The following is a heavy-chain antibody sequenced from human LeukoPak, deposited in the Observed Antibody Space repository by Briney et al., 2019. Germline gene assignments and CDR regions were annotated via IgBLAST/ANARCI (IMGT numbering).Heavy chain of an antibody. CDR2: ISSSSSYI. CDR3: ARDFPPKGDGSGWEYYYYYMDV. J-gene: IGHJ6*03. Sequence: GGSLRLSCAASGFIFSSYWMSWVRQAPGKGLEWVSSISSSSSYIYYADSVKGRFTISRDNAKNSLYLQMNSLRAEDTAVYYCARDFPPKGDGSGWEYYYYYMDVWGKGTTVTVSS. D-gene: IGHD6-19*01. CDR1: GFIFSSYW. V-gene: IGHV3-21*01.